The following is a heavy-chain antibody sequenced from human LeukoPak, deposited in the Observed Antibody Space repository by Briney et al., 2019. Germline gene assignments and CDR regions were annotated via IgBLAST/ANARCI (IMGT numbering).Heavy chain of an antibody. D-gene: IGHD3-16*02. Sequence: KPSETLSLTRGVYGGSFSGYYWSWIRQPPGKGLEWIGEINHSGSTNYNPSLKSRVTISVDTSKNQFSLKLSSVTAADTAVYYCARGPSRIMITFGGVIAPYYFDYWGQGTLVTVSS. CDR1: GGSFSGYY. CDR3: ARGPSRIMITFGGVIAPYYFDY. J-gene: IGHJ4*02. CDR2: INHSGST. V-gene: IGHV4-34*01.